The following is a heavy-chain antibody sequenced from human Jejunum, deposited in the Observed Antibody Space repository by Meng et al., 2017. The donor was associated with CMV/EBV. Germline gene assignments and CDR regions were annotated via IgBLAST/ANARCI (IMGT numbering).Heavy chain of an antibody. Sequence: TVSCKTSGYTFSSYALSWVRQAPGQGLEWMGWINTYNGDTTYAQKLQGRVTMTTDTSTSTAYMELRSLRSDDTAVYYCARDGSGRMLWGQETLVTVSS. J-gene: IGHJ4*02. CDR3: ARDGSGRML. CDR2: INTYNGDT. V-gene: IGHV1-18*01. D-gene: IGHD6-19*01. CDR1: GYTFSSYA.